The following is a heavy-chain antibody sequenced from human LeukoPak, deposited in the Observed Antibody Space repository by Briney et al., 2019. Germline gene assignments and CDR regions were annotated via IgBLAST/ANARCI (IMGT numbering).Heavy chain of an antibody. D-gene: IGHD5-18*01. Sequence: SETLSLTCAVSGYSISSGYYWGWSRQPPGKGVEWIGSIYHSGSTYYNPSLKSRVTISVDTSKNQFSLKLSSVTAADTAVYYCARSPWIQLWLGAFDIWGQGTMVTVSS. V-gene: IGHV4-38-2*01. J-gene: IGHJ3*02. CDR3: ARSPWIQLWLGAFDI. CDR2: IYHSGST. CDR1: GYSISSGYY.